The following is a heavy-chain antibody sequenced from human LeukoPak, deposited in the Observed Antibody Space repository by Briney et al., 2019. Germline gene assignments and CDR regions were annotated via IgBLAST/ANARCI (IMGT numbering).Heavy chain of an antibody. Sequence: ASVKVSCKASGYTLTSYGISWVRQAPGQGLEWMGRISAYNGNTNYAQKLQGRVTMTTDTSTSTAYMELRSLRSDDTAVYYCARALHCSSTSCYGLYYMDVWGKGTTVTISS. D-gene: IGHD2-2*01. V-gene: IGHV1-18*01. CDR1: GYTLTSYG. CDR3: ARALHCSSTSCYGLYYMDV. J-gene: IGHJ6*03. CDR2: ISAYNGNT.